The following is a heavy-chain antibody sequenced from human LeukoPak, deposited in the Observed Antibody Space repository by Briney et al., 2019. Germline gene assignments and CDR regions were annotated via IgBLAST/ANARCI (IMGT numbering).Heavy chain of an antibody. V-gene: IGHV4-34*01. CDR2: VNHSGST. J-gene: IGHJ5*02. Sequence: SETLSLTCAVYGGSLSGYYWGWIRQPPGKGLQWIGEVNHSGSTNYNPSLKSRVTISVDTSKNQFSLKLSSVTAADTAVYYCATSAGPIEWFHPWGQGTLVTVSS. CDR3: ATSAGPIEWFHP. D-gene: IGHD6-19*01. CDR1: GGSLSGYY.